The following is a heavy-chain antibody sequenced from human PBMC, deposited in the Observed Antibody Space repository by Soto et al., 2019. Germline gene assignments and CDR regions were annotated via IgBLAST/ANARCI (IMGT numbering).Heavy chain of an antibody. CDR1: GASIDTDKW. Sequence: SETLSLTCTVSGASIDTDKWWSWVRQSPGKGLEWLGGVFHSGSTNYNPSLKNRVTMSVDKSKNQFSLRLSSVTAADTAVYHCARDPSAYFDFWSGYYGVPGLFDLWGRGTLVTVSS. CDR3: ARDPSAYFDFWSGYYGVPGLFDL. CDR2: VFHSGST. J-gene: IGHJ4*02. V-gene: IGHV4-4*02. D-gene: IGHD3-3*01.